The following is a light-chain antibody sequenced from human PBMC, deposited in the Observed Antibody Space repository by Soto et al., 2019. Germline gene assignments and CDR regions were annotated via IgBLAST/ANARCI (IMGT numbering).Light chain of an antibody. V-gene: IGLV2-14*01. J-gene: IGLJ1*01. CDR3: SSYTSSSTYV. Sequence: QSALTQPASVSGSPGQSITIACTGTSSDVGNYNYVSWYQQHPGKAPKHMIYEVSNRPSGVSNRFSGSKSGNTASLTISGLRAEDEAEYYCSSYTSSSTYVFGTGTKV. CDR1: SSDVGNYNY. CDR2: EVS.